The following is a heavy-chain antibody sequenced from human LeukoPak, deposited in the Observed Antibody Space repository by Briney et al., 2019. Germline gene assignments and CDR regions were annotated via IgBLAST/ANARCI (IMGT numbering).Heavy chain of an antibody. V-gene: IGHV3-23*01. CDR2: ITGSGGNT. Sequence: PGASLGLSCAASGFTFSNYAMSWVRQAPGKGLEWVSAITGSGGNTYYADSVKGRFTISRDNSKNTVFLQMNSLRAEDTAVYYCAKWEDYDVLTGYYVSDYWGQGTLVTVSS. D-gene: IGHD3-9*01. CDR1: GFTFSNYA. CDR3: AKWEDYDVLTGYYVSDY. J-gene: IGHJ4*02.